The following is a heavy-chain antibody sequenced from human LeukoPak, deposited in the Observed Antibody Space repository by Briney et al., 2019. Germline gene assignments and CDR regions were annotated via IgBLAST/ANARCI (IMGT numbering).Heavy chain of an antibody. CDR3: ARGSTTGTTDS. CDR2: ISYDGSNK. J-gene: IGHJ4*02. Sequence: GGSLRLSCAASGFTFSSYAMHWVRQAPGKGLEWVAVISYDGSNKYYADSVKGRFTISRDNSKNTLYLQMNSLRAEDTAVYYCARGSTTGTTDSWGQGTLVTVSS. D-gene: IGHD1-1*01. CDR1: GFTFSSYA. V-gene: IGHV3-30-3*01.